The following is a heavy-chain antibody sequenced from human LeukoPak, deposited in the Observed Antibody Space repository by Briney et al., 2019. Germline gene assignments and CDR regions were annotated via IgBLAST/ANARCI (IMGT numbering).Heavy chain of an antibody. CDR1: GGIFRIYS. Sequence: GASVKVLYQACGGIFRIYSMSWVRQAPGQGCEWMGRIIPILCIANHAQKFQGRVTITADKSTSTAYMEWSSMRSEDTAVYYCGREQVIALFYFDYWGQGTLVTVSS. CDR3: GREQVIALFYFDY. D-gene: IGHD2-21*01. J-gene: IGHJ4*02. V-gene: IGHV1-69*04. CDR2: IIPILCIA.